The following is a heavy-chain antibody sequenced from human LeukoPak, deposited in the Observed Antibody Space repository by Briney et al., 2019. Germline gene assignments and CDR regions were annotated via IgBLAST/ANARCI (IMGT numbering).Heavy chain of an antibody. CDR1: GFSFSGYE. J-gene: IGHJ4*02. CDR2: ISTTGRTT. V-gene: IGHV3-48*03. Sequence: GGSLRLSCAASGFSFSGYEIHWVRKAPGKGLEWISYISTTGRTTYYAASVRRRFTISRDTAQNSVHLQINSLRGEDAALYFCARGDDYGDNAIVYWGQGTLVTVSS. D-gene: IGHD4-17*01. CDR3: ARGDDYGDNAIVY.